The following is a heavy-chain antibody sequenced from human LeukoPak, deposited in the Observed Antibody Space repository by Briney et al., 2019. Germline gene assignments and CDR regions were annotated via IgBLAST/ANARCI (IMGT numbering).Heavy chain of an antibody. V-gene: IGHV1-8*01. CDR1: GYTFTSYD. CDR2: MNPNSGNT. J-gene: IGHJ5*02. Sequence: ASVKVSCKGSGYTFTSYDINWVRQATGQGLEWMGWMNPNSGNTGYAQKFQGRVTMTRNTSISTAYMELCSLRSEDTAVYYCARASSSSPRYWFDPWGQGTLVTVSS. CDR3: ARASSSSPRYWFDP. D-gene: IGHD6-6*01.